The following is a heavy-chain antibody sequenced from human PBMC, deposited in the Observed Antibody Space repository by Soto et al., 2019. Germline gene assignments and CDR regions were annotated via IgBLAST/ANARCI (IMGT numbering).Heavy chain of an antibody. CDR2: INSNTGDT. V-gene: IGHV1-2*04. CDR3: ARRSYGHDNWFDP. D-gene: IGHD5-18*01. CDR1: GYTFTGYY. Sequence: ASVKVSCKASGYTFTGYYIHWVRQAPGQGLEWMGWINSNTGDTLYAQKFQGLVTMTRDTYVSKVYMEVTRLTYDDKAVYYCARRSYGHDNWFDPWGQGTLVTVSS. J-gene: IGHJ5*02.